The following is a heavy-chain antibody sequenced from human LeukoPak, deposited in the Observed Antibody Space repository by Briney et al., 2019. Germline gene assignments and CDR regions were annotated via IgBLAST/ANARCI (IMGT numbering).Heavy chain of an antibody. V-gene: IGHV3-48*03. CDR1: GFTFSSYE. CDR3: ARGLPVRGVNTDY. D-gene: IGHD3-10*01. CDR2: ISSSVSTI. J-gene: IGHJ4*02. Sequence: GGSLRLSCAASGFTFSSYEMNWVRQAPGKGLEWVSYISSSVSTIYYADSVKGRFTISRDNAKNSLYLQMNSPRAEDTAVYYCARGLPVRGVNTDYWGQGTLVTVSS.